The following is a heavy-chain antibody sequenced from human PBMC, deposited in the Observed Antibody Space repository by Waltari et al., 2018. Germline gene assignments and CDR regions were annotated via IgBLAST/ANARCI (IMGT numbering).Heavy chain of an antibody. J-gene: IGHJ3*02. CDR1: GFTFSSYS. D-gene: IGHD3-9*01. CDR2: IRSSRSTI. Sequence: EVQLVESGGGLVQPGGSLRLSCAASGFTFSSYSMNWVRQAPGKGLEWVSYIRSSRSTIYYADSVKGRFTISRYNAKNSLYLQMNSLRAEDTAVYYCARPYDILTGWEDAYDIWGQGTMVTVSS. V-gene: IGHV3-48*01. CDR3: ARPYDILTGWEDAYDI.